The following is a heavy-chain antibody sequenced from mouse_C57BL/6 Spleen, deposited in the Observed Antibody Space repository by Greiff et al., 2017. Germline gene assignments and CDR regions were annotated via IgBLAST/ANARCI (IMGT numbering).Heavy chain of an antibody. D-gene: IGHD1-1*01. CDR3: TATDGSRGAY. CDR2: IDPEDGDT. V-gene: IGHV14-1*01. CDR1: GFNIKDYY. J-gene: IGHJ3*01. Sequence: VQLQQSGAELVRPGASVKLSCTASGFNIKDYYMHWVKQRPEQGLEWIGRIDPEDGDTEYAPQFQGKATMTADTSSNTAYLQLRSLTSEDTAVYYCTATDGSRGAYWGQGALVTVSA.